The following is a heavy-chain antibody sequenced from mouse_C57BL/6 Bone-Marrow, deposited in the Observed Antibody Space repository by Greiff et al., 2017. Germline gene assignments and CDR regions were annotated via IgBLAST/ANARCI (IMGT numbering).Heavy chain of an antibody. D-gene: IGHD1-1*01. CDR2: ISYDGSN. J-gene: IGHJ2*01. CDR1: GYSITSGYY. V-gene: IGHV3-6*01. Sequence: ESGPGLVKPSQSLSLTCSVTGYSITSGYYWNWIRQFPGNKLEWMGYISYDGSNNYNPSLKNRISITRDTSKNQFFLKLNSVTTEDTATYYCAREGTTVGGYFDYWGQGTTLTVSS. CDR3: AREGTTVGGYFDY.